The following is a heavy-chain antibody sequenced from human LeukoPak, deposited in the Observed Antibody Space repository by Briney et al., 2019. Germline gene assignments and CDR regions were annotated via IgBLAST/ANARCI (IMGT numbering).Heavy chain of an antibody. CDR3: AKFFGGWYEDY. CDR2: INGAGSNT. V-gene: IGHV3-23*01. J-gene: IGHJ4*02. D-gene: IGHD6-19*01. Sequence: GGSLRLSCAASGVTFSNYAMTWVRQAPGKGLEWVSSINGAGSNTYYADSVKGRFTISRDNSKNTLYLQMHSLRAEDTAVYYRAKFFGGWYEDYWGQGTLVTVSS. CDR1: GVTFSNYA.